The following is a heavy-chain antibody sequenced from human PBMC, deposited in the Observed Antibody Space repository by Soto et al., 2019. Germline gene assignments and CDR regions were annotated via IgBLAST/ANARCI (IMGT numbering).Heavy chain of an antibody. CDR2: FFHTGST. CDR1: GGSMSPYY. J-gene: IGHJ2*01. V-gene: IGHV4-59*01. D-gene: IGHD3-3*01. CDR3: ARGTQMTRSRFFEWFRRFEL. Sequence: QVQLQESGPGLLKPSETLSLTCTVSGGSMSPYYWSWIRQTPGKGLEWIGYFFHTGSTNFNPSLKSRASISADTSKNQLSLQLTSVTAADTALYFCARGTQMTRSRFFEWFRRFELWGRGTWVTVSS.